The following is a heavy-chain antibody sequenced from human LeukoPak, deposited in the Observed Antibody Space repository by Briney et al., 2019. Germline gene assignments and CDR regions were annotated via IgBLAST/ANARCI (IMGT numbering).Heavy chain of an antibody. Sequence: GGSLRLSCAASGFTFSSYAISWVRQAPGQGLEWMGGIIPIFGTANYAQKFQGRVTITADESTSTAYMELSSLRSEDTAVYYCARDAPDPDDSSGYYRFFDYWGQGTLVTVSS. CDR3: ARDAPDPDDSSGYYRFFDY. CDR2: IIPIFGTA. J-gene: IGHJ4*02. V-gene: IGHV1-69*01. D-gene: IGHD3-22*01. CDR1: GFTFSSYA.